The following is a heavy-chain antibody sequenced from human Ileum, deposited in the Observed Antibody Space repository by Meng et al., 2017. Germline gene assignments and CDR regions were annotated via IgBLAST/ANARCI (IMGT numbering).Heavy chain of an antibody. CDR1: GFTFSSYW. D-gene: IGHD2/OR15-2a*01. CDR2: IRYDGSRT. CDR3: AKDFSSSPGDY. V-gene: IGHV3-74*01. J-gene: IGHJ4*02. Sequence: EVQLVESGGGLVQPGGYLRRSCAASGFTFSSYWMHWVRQVPGKGLVWVSRIRYDGSRTGYADSVKGRFTISRDNAKNTVYLQMNSLRAEDTAIYYCAKDFSSSPGDYWGQGTLVTVSS.